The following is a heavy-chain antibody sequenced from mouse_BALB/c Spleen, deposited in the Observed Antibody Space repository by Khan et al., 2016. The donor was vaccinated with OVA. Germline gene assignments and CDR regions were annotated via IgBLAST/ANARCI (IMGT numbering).Heavy chain of an antibody. Sequence: EVQLQESGPGLVKPSQSLSLTCTVTGYSITRGYGWNWIRQFPGNKLEWMGYITYSGSTNYNPFLKSRISISLDTSKNHFFLQLNSVTTEDTTTYYYARTARINYWGQGTTLTVSS. D-gene: IGHD1-2*01. V-gene: IGHV3-1*02. CDR2: ITYSGST. CDR3: ARTARINY. J-gene: IGHJ2*01. CDR1: GYSITRGYG.